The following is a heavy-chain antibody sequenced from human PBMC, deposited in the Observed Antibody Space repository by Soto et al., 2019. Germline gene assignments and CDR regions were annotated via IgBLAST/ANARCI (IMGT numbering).Heavy chain of an antibody. D-gene: IGHD2-21*02. V-gene: IGHV4-39*01. CDR1: GDSISSRSYY. J-gene: IGHJ4*02. Sequence: SETLSLTCTVTGDSISSRSYYWGWIRQPPGKGLEWIGSIYYSGRTYNNPSLRSRVSMSIDTSKDQFSLKLKSVTAADTALYFCARQRTSVVTQAYFDVWVRGSLVTVSS. CDR3: ARQRTSVVTQAYFDV. CDR2: IYYSGRT.